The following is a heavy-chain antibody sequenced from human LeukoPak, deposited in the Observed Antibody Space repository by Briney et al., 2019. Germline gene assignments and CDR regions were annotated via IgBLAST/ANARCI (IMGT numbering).Heavy chain of an antibody. CDR2: INHSGST. CDR1: GYSISSGYY. V-gene: IGHV4-38-2*02. D-gene: IGHD3-22*01. J-gene: IGHJ4*02. Sequence: SETLSLTCTVSGYSISSGYYWGWIRQPPGKGLEWIGEINHSGSTNYNPSLKSRVTISVDTSKNQFSLKLSSVTAADTAVYYCARRLYDSSGPIKYWGQGTLVTVSS. CDR3: ARRLYDSSGPIKY.